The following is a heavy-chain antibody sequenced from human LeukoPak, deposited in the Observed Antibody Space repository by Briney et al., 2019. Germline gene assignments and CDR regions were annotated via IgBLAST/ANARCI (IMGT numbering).Heavy chain of an antibody. J-gene: IGHJ4*02. Sequence: ASVKVSCKASGYTFTSYYMHWGRQAPGQGVEWRGIINASVVSTSYAQKFQGRGTMTRETSTSTVYMELSSLRSEDTAVYYFSRPQKVGRDSSGPYVAPPDYWDQRTLVTV. D-gene: IGHD6-19*01. CDR1: GYTFTSYY. CDR2: INASVVST. V-gene: IGHV1-46*01. CDR3: SRPQKVGRDSSGPYVAPPDY.